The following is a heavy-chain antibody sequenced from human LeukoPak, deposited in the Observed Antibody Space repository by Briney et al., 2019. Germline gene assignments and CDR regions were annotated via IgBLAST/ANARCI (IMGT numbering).Heavy chain of an antibody. CDR2: INDSGHA. D-gene: IGHD3-10*02. J-gene: IGHJ4*02. CDR1: GASFRAYY. CDR3: ARRRTMFGYFAGEFDY. Sequence: SETLSLTCAVYGASFRAYYWSWIRQAPGKGLEWIGEINDSGHARYNASLKSRVTISVDTSKNQSSLKLSSVTAADTAVYYCARRRTMFGYFAGEFDYWGQGTLVTVSS. V-gene: IGHV4-34*01.